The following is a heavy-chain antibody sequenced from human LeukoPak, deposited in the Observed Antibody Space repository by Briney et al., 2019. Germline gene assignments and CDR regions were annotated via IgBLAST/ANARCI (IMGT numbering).Heavy chain of an antibody. D-gene: IGHD4-23*01. V-gene: IGHV3-43*02. Sequence: GGSLRLSCAASGFTFDDYAMHWVRQAPGKGLEWVSLISGDGGSTYYADSVKGRFTISRDNSKNSLCLQMNSLRTEDTALYYCAKGSVVTPGVSSSDFDYWGQGTLVTVSS. CDR1: GFTFDDYA. J-gene: IGHJ4*02. CDR3: AKGSVVTPGVSSSDFDY. CDR2: ISGDGGST.